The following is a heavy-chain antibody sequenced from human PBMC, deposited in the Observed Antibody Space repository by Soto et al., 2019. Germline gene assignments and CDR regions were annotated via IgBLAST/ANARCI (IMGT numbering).Heavy chain of an antibody. CDR2: IIPILGIA. J-gene: IGHJ6*03. Sequence: GASVKVSCKASGGTFSSYTISWVRQAPGQGLEWMGRIIPILGIANYAQKFQGRVTITADKSTSTAYMELSSLRSEDTAVYYCARGPSSPQHYYYYMDVWGKGTTVTVSS. CDR1: GGTFSSYT. CDR3: ARGPSSPQHYYYYMDV. V-gene: IGHV1-69*02. D-gene: IGHD2-2*01.